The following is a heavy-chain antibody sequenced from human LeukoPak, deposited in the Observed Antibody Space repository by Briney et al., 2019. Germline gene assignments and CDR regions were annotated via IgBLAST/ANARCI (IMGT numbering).Heavy chain of an antibody. CDR3: ARGRIVPAGAYYYYGMDV. CDR2: INPSGGST. Sequence: ASVKVSCKASGYTFTSYYMHWVRQAPGQGLEWMGLINPSGGSTSYAQKFQGRVTMTRDTSTSTVYMELSSLRSEDTAVYYCARGRIVPAGAYYYYGMDVWGKGTTVTVSS. CDR1: GYTFTSYY. J-gene: IGHJ6*04. V-gene: IGHV1-46*01. D-gene: IGHD2-2*01.